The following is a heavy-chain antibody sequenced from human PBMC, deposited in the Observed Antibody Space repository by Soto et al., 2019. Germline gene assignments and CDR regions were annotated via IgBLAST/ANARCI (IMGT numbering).Heavy chain of an antibody. CDR3: ARELTGEAEYSYGHDAFDI. CDR1: GGTFSSYA. CDR2: IIPIFGTA. J-gene: IGHJ3*02. V-gene: IGHV1-69*13. Sequence: SVKVSCKASGGTFSSYAISWVRQAPGQGLEWTGGIIPIFGTANYAQKFQGRVTITADESTSTAYMELSSLRSEDTAVYYCARELTGEAEYSYGHDAFDIWGQGTMVTVSS. D-gene: IGHD5-18*01.